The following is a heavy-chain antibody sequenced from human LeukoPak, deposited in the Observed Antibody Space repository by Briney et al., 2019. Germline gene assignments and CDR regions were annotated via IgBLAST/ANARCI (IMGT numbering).Heavy chain of an antibody. J-gene: IGHJ4*02. V-gene: IGHV4-34*01. D-gene: IGHD3-9*01. Sequence: PSETLSLTCAVYGESFSGYYWSWIRQPPGKGLEWIGEINHSGSTNYNPSLKSRVTISVDTSKNQFSLKLSSVTAADTAVYYCARESNYDILTGYYKIFDYWGQGTLVTVSS. CDR1: GESFSGYY. CDR3: ARESNYDILTGYYKIFDY. CDR2: INHSGST.